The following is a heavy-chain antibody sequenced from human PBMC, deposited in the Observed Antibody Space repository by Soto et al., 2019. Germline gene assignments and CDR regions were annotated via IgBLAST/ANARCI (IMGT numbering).Heavy chain of an antibody. CDR3: ARDGKGAAYTHGPYYFDY. CDR1: GFPFSYYS. V-gene: IGHV3-48*02. CDR2: ITSTSSAI. Sequence: TGGSLRLSCAASGFPFSYYSMNWVRQAQGKGLEWISYITSTSSAINYADSVRGRFTISRDNAMRSLFLHMNSLRDEDTAVYYCARDGKGAAYTHGPYYFDYWGQGALVTVSS. D-gene: IGHD1-1*01. J-gene: IGHJ4*02.